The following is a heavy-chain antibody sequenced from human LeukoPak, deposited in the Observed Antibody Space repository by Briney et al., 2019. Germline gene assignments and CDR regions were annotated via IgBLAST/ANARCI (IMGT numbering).Heavy chain of an antibody. V-gene: IGHV4-61*02. CDR1: GGSISSSSYY. Sequence: PSETLSLTCTVSGGSISSSSYYWGWIRQPAGKGLEWIGRIYTSGSTNYNPSLKSRVTMSVDTSKNQFSLKLSSVTAADTAVYYCASHEQWLVDAYYFDYWGQGTLVTVSS. D-gene: IGHD6-19*01. J-gene: IGHJ4*02. CDR3: ASHEQWLVDAYYFDY. CDR2: IYTSGST.